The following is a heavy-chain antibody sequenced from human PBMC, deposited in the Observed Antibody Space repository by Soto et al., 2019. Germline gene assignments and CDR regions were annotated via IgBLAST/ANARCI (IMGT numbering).Heavy chain of an antibody. Sequence: GSLRLSCAASGFTFDDYGMSWVRQAPGKGLEWVSGINWNGGSTGYADSVKGRFTISRDNAKNSLYLQMNSLRAEDTALYYCARYLITRMDPVPFDICGQGTMVIGSS. J-gene: IGHJ3*02. D-gene: IGHD3-22*01. CDR2: INWNGGST. CDR1: GFTFDDYG. CDR3: ARYLITRMDPVPFDI. V-gene: IGHV3-20*04.